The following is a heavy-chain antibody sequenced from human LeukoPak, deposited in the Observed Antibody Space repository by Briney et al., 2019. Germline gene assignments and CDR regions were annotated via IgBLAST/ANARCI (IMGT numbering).Heavy chain of an antibody. Sequence: SETLSLTCTVSGGSISSSSYYWGWIRQPPGKGLEWIGSIYYSGSTYYNPSLKSRVTISVDTSKNQFSLKLSSVTAADTAVYYCASFYSSSSHLYYYYYYGMDVWGQGTTVTVSS. D-gene: IGHD6-13*01. J-gene: IGHJ6*02. V-gene: IGHV4-39*01. CDR3: ASFYSSSSHLYYYYYYGMDV. CDR2: IYYSGST. CDR1: GGSISSSSYY.